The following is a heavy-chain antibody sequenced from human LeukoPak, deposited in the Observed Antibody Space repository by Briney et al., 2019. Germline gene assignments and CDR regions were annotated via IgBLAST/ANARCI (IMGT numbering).Heavy chain of an antibody. CDR2: ISGTGSNT. D-gene: IGHD3-10*01. V-gene: IGHV3-23*01. CDR1: GFTFSTYA. Sequence: GGSLRLSCAASGFTFSTYAMSWVRQAPGRGLEWVSAISGTGSNTYYADSVQGRFSISRDNSKNTLYLQTNSLRAEDTAVYYCAKAEGSGSYYIHYDYWGQGTLVTVSS. J-gene: IGHJ4*02. CDR3: AKAEGSGSYYIHYDY.